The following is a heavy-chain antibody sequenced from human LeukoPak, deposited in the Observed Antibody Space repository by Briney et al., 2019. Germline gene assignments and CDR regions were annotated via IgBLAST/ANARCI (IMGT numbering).Heavy chain of an antibody. CDR3: ARIRLPKYYYDSSGYCDFDY. V-gene: IGHV1-69*13. CDR1: GGTFSSYA. D-gene: IGHD3-22*01. CDR2: IIPIFGTA. Sequence: ASVKVSCKASGGTFSSYAISWVRQAPGQGLEWMGGIIPIFGTANYAQKFQGRVTITADESTSTAYMELSSLRSEDTAVYYCARIRLPKYYYDSSGYCDFDYWGQGTLVTVSS. J-gene: IGHJ4*02.